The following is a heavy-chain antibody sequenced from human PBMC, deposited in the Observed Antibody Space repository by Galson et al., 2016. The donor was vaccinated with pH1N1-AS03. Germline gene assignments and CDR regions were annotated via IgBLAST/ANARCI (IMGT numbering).Heavy chain of an antibody. J-gene: IGHJ3*01. CDR3: AKSEGWWAFYV. V-gene: IGHV3-30*02. D-gene: IGHD2-8*02. CDR2: VRAVGGLA. Sequence: LRLSCAASGFTPGSYCMFWVRQAPGKRLEWVGYVRAVGGLATHAGSVKGRFTISKDNSKNTVFLAMNSLRPEDTAIYYCAKSEGWWAFYVWGQGTMVTVSS. CDR1: GFTPGSYC.